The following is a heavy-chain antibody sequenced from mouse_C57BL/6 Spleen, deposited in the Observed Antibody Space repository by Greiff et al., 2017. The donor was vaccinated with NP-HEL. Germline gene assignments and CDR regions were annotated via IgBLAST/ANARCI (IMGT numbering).Heavy chain of an antibody. CDR2: IYPRSGNT. CDR3: ASGKP. J-gene: IGHJ2*01. CDR1: GYTFTSYV. V-gene: IGHV1-81*01. Sequence: VQLQQSGAELARPGASVKLSCKASGYTFTSYVISWVKQRTGQGLEWIGEIYPRSGNTYYNEKFKGKATLTADKSSSTAYMELRSLTSEDSAVYFCASGKPWGQGTTLTVSS.